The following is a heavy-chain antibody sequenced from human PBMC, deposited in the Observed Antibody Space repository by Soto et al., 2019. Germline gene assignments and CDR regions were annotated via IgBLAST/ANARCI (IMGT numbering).Heavy chain of an antibody. CDR1: GFTLSNFA. D-gene: IGHD3-3*01. CDR2: VSGAGITT. CDR3: ANQKSGGRTYYDFWSGSKSYSSGFDY. V-gene: IGHV3-23*01. J-gene: IGHJ4*02. Sequence: PGGSLRLSCAASGFTLSNFAMSWVRQAPGKGLEWVSVVSGAGITTKYAASVKGRFTVSRDNSKNTLSPQLASLRVEDTGIYYCANQKSGGRTYYDFWSGSKSYSSGFDYWGQGTLVTVSS.